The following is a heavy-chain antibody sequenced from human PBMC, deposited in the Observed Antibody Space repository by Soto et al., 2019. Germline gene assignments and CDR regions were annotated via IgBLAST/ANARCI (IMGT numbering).Heavy chain of an antibody. CDR3: AGRYSSSWHQDY. CDR1: GGSISSGGYY. Sequence: PSETLSLTCTVSGGSISSGGYYWSWIRQHPGKGLEWIGYIYYSGSTYYNPSLKSRVTISVDTSKNQFSLKLSSVTAADTAVYYCAGRYSSSWHQDYWGQGTLVTVSS. D-gene: IGHD6-13*01. J-gene: IGHJ4*02. V-gene: IGHV4-31*03. CDR2: IYYSGST.